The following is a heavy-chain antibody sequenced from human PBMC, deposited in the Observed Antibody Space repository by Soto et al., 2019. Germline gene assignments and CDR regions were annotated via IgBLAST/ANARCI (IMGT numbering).Heavy chain of an antibody. D-gene: IGHD1-26*01. V-gene: IGHV1-3*01. CDR3: ARGGSLYWYFDL. Sequence: KFQGRVTITRDTSASTAYMELSSLRSEDTAVYYCARGGSLYWYFDLWGCGTLVTVSS. J-gene: IGHJ2*01.